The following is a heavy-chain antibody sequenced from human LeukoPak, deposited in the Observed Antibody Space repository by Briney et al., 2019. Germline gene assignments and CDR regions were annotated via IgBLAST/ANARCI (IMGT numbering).Heavy chain of an antibody. V-gene: IGHV3-33*01. J-gene: IGHJ3*02. CDR3: ARDGGFPVAGKTHDPFHI. CDR1: GFTFRSYG. D-gene: IGHD6-19*01. CDR2: IWYDGSNK. Sequence: GGSLRLSCAASGFTFRSYGMHWVRQAPGKGLEWVAVIWYDGSNKYYVDSVRGRFTISRDNSKNTLYLQMNSLKVEDTAVYYCARDGGFPVAGKTHDPFHIWGQGTMVTVSS.